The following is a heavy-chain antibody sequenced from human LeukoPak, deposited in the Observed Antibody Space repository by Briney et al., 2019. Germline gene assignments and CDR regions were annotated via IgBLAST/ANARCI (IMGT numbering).Heavy chain of an antibody. CDR3: ARDPPRHRVGATKARKNHFDY. D-gene: IGHD1-26*01. Sequence: GASVKVSCKASGGTFSSYAISWVRQAPGQGLEWMGWISAYNGNTNYAQKLQGRVTMTTDTSTSTAYMELRSLRSDDTAVYYCARDPPRHRVGATKARKNHFDYWGQGTLVTVSS. V-gene: IGHV1-18*01. CDR1: GGTFSSYA. J-gene: IGHJ4*02. CDR2: ISAYNGNT.